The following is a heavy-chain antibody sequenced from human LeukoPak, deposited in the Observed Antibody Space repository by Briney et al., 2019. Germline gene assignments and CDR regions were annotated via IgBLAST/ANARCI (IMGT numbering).Heavy chain of an antibody. CDR1: GFTFSSNG. J-gene: IGHJ6*04. CDR2: MSTDGYYT. CDR3: AELGITMIGGV. Sequence: GGSLRLSCVASGFTFSSNGMHWVRQAPGKGLVWVSRMSTDGYYTTYADSVKGRFTISRDNAKDTLYLQMNSLRAEDTAVYYCAELGITMIGGVWGKGTTVTISS. V-gene: IGHV3-74*01. D-gene: IGHD3-10*02.